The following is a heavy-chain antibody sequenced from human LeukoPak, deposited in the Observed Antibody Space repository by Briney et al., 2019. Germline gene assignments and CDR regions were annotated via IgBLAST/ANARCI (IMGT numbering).Heavy chain of an antibody. J-gene: IGHJ6*03. CDR1: GFTFSRYA. CDR2: ISASGGST. Sequence: GGSLRLSCAASGFTFSRYAMTWVRQAPGKGLEWVSGISASGGSTYYADSVKGHFTISRDNSKNTLYLQMNSLRAEDTAVYYCAKDGGEYYDILTGYYPRLYYMDVWGKGTTVTISS. D-gene: IGHD3-9*01. CDR3: AKDGGEYYDILTGYYPRLYYMDV. V-gene: IGHV3-23*01.